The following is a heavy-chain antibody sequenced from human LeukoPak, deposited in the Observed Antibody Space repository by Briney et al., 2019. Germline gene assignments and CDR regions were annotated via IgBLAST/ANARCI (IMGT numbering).Heavy chain of an antibody. V-gene: IGHV4-39*01. D-gene: IGHD3-16*01. CDR3: ARRGRHLALDY. CDR2: IYYTGTS. CDR1: GGSMRSSTYY. J-gene: IGHJ4*02. Sequence: SETLSLTCTVSGGSMRSSTYYWSWIRQAPGKGLEWVGTIYYTGTSYSHPSLKTRVTISIDTSKNQFSLNLSSVTAADTAVYYCARRGRHLALDYWGRGALVTVSS.